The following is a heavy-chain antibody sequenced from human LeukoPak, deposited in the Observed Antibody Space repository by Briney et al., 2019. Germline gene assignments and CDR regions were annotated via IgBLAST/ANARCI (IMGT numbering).Heavy chain of an antibody. CDR1: GNSISNYA. CDR2: IIPIFGTA. D-gene: IGHD4-17*01. V-gene: IGHV1-69*13. Sequence: SVKVSCKASGNSISNYAVSWVRQAPGQGFEWMGGIIPIFGTADYAQKFQGRVTITADQSTSTTYMALSSLRSEDTAVYYCARGRGDYEDWGQGTLVTVSS. J-gene: IGHJ4*02. CDR3: ARGRGDYED.